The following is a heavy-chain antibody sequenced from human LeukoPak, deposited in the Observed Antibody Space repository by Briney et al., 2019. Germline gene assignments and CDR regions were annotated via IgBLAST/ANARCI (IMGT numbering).Heavy chain of an antibody. D-gene: IGHD6-13*01. CDR2: ISAYNGNT. CDR1: GYTFTSSG. V-gene: IGHV1-18*01. J-gene: IGHJ3*02. Sequence: ASVKVSCKASGYTFTSSGISWVRQAPGQGLEWMGWISAYNGNTNYAQTLQGRGTMTTDTSASTANMELRSLRSDDTAVYYCARVYSSSWSPAPGTYRTRDAFDIWGQGTMVTVSS. CDR3: ARVYSSSWSPAPGTYRTRDAFDI.